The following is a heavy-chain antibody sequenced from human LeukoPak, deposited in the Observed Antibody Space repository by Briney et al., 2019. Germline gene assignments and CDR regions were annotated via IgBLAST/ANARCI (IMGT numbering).Heavy chain of an antibody. J-gene: IGHJ4*02. CDR2: IGGSGGST. D-gene: IGHD6-25*01. V-gene: IGHV3-23*01. CDR1: GFTFTSYA. CDR3: ARDRYGGYSSDY. Sequence: GGSLRLSCAASGFTFTSYAMTWVRQAPGKGLEWVSVIGGSGGSTYDADSVRGRFTISRDNSKNTLYLEMNSLRADDTAVYFCARDRYGGYSSDYWGQGTLVTVSS.